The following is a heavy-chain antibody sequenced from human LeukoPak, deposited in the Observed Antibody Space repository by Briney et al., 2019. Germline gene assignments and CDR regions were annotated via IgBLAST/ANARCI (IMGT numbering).Heavy chain of an antibody. CDR1: GFTFNDYA. CDR3: ARDYKGGFSGSYLVGEFDY. V-gene: IGHV3-9*01. CDR2: ISWNSGSI. J-gene: IGHJ4*02. Sequence: GGSLRLSCAASGFTFNDYAMHWVRQTPGKGLEWVSGISWNSGSIGYADSVKGRFTISRDNAKNSLYLQMNSLRAEDTAVYYCARDYKGGFSGSYLVGEFDYWGQGTLVTVSS. D-gene: IGHD1-26*01.